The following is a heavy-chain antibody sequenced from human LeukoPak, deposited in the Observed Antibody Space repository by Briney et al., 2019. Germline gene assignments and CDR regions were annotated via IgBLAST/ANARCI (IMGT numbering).Heavy chain of an antibody. CDR2: SSAYNGNT. CDR3: AREQYCSGGSCYSGFDY. J-gene: IGHJ4*02. Sequence: AAVKVSCKASGYTVTSCGIRGVRQAPGQGVEWVGWSSAYNGNTNYAQKLQGRDTMTTDTSTSTDYMELRSLRSDDTAVYYCAREQYCSGGSCYSGFDYWGQGTLVTVSS. D-gene: IGHD2-15*01. CDR1: GYTVTSCG. V-gene: IGHV1-18*01.